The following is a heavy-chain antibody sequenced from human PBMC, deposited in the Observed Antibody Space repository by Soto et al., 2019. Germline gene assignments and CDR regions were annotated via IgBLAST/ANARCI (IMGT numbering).Heavy chain of an antibody. D-gene: IGHD2-8*01. J-gene: IGHJ4*02. CDR2: IYHSGST. CDR3: ARDRNHCTNGVCFYYFDY. Sequence: PSETLSLTCAVSGGSISSGGYSWSWIRQPPGKGLEWIGYIYHSGSTYYNPSLKSRVTISVDRSKNQFSLKLSSVTAADTAVYYCARDRNHCTNGVCFYYFDYWGQGTLVTVSS. CDR1: GGSISSGGYS. V-gene: IGHV4-30-2*01.